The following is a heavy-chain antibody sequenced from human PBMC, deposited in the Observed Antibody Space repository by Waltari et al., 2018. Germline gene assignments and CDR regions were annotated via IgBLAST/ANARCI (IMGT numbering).Heavy chain of an antibody. V-gene: IGHV1-69*14. CDR3: ARSAAGEGYFDY. CDR1: GGTFSSYA. Sequence: QVQLVQSGAEVKKPGSSVKVSCKASGGTFSSYAISWVRQAPGQGLEWMGGNIPICGTAYYAQKFQGRVTSTADKSTSTDYMELSSLRSEDTAVYYCARSAAGEGYFDYWGQGTLVTVSS. D-gene: IGHD6-13*01. J-gene: IGHJ4*02. CDR2: NIPICGTA.